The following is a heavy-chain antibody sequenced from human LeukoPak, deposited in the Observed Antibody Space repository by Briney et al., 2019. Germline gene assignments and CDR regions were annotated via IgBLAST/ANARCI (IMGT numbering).Heavy chain of an antibody. Sequence: PSETLSLTCTVSSGSINSHYWGWVRQPAGRGLDWIGRIYTTGTANYNPSLKSRLTMSIDTSQRQFSLNLRSVTAADTGTYYCVRHGYTASHYFLDYWSQGILVTVSS. CDR3: VRHGYTASHYFLDY. V-gene: IGHV4-4*07. CDR2: IYTTGTA. D-gene: IGHD2-2*02. J-gene: IGHJ4*02. CDR1: SGSINSHY.